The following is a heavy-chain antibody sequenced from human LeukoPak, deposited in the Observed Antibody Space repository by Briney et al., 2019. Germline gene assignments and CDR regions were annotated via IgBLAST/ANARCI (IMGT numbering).Heavy chain of an antibody. CDR2: IYSSGST. J-gene: IGHJ4*02. CDR3: ARGPRSSGWYSIDY. CDR1: GGSISSYY. V-gene: IGHV4-4*07. Sequence: PSETLSLACTVSGGSISSYYWSWIRQPAGKGLEWIGRIYSSGSTNYNPSLKSRVTVSVDTSKNQFSLKLSSVTAADTAVYYCARGPRSSGWYSIDYWGRGTLVTVSS. D-gene: IGHD6-19*01.